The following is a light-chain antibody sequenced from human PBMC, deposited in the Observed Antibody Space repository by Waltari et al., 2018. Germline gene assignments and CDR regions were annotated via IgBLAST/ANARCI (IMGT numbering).Light chain of an antibody. J-gene: IGLJ3*02. CDR3: QSGDSSGVGV. Sequence: SYELTQPPSVSVSPGQTARITCSGDALPKQYAHWYQQKPGQVPELVIYKDSERPPGIPERFSGSSSGTTVTLTISGVQSEDEADYYCQSGDSSGVGVFGGGTKLTVL. V-gene: IGLV3-25*03. CDR2: KDS. CDR1: ALPKQY.